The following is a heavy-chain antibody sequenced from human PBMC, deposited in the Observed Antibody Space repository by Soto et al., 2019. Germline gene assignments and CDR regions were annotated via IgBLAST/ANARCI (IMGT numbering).Heavy chain of an antibody. Sequence: PVGSLRLSCAASGFSFSSYGMHWVRQAPGKGLDWVAVIWYDGSNKYYAESVKGRFTISRDNSKNTLYVQMNSLTVEDTAVYYCARAQYTGSYFDACDVWGQGTMVTVSS. J-gene: IGHJ3*01. CDR3: ARAQYTGSYFDACDV. CDR2: IWYDGSNK. V-gene: IGHV3-33*03. D-gene: IGHD1-26*01. CDR1: GFSFSSYG.